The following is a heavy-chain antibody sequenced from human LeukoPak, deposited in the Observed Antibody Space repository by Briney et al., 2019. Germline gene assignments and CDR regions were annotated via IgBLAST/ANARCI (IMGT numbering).Heavy chain of an antibody. CDR1: GFTFSSYE. D-gene: IGHD6-6*01. J-gene: IGHJ3*02. Sequence: GGSLRLSCAASGFTFSSYEMNWVRQAPGKGLEWVSYISISGSTIYYADSVKGRFTISRDNAKNSLYLQMNGLRVEDTAVYYCAREGLWGAARDAFDIWGQGTMVTVSS. CDR2: ISISGSTI. CDR3: AREGLWGAARDAFDI. V-gene: IGHV3-48*03.